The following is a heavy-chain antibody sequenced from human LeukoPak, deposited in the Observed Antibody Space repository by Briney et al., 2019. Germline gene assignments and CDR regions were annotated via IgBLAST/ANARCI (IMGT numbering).Heavy chain of an antibody. CDR2: ISRSSSYI. J-gene: IGHJ4*02. D-gene: IGHD4-17*01. CDR3: ARDGGVTTSGGFDY. CDR1: GFTFSSYS. Sequence: PGASLRLSCAASGFTFSSYSMNWVRQAPGKGMEWVSSISRSSSYINYADSVKGRFTISRDNAKNSLYLQMNSLRAEDTAVYYCARDGGVTTSGGFDYWGQGTLVTV. V-gene: IGHV3-21*01.